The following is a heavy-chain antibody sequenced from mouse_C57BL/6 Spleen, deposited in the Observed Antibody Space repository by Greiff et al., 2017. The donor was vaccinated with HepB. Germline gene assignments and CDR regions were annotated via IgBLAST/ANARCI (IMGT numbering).Heavy chain of an antibody. CDR3: ARHHLGAMDY. J-gene: IGHJ4*01. V-gene: IGHV5-9*01. D-gene: IGHD4-1*01. CDR2: ISGGGGNT. Sequence: EVKVVESGGGLVKPGGSLKLSCAASGFTFSSYTMSWVRQTPEKRLEWVATISGGGGNTYYPDSVKGRFTISRDNAKNTLYLQMSSLRSEDTALYYCARHHLGAMDYWGQGTSVTVSS. CDR1: GFTFSSYT.